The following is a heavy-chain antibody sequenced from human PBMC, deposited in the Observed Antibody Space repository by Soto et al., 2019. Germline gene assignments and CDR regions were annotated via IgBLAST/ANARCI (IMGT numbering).Heavy chain of an antibody. V-gene: IGHV3-30*03. Sequence: PGVSLRLSCAASGFTFISDGMHWFRQVPGKGLEWVAVISYDGSNKYYADSVKGRFTISRDNAKNSLYLQMNTLRAEDTAVYYCARDKGSSSWHSFDYWGQGTLVTAPQ. J-gene: IGHJ4*02. CDR1: GFTFISDG. CDR2: ISYDGSNK. CDR3: ARDKGSSSWHSFDY. D-gene: IGHD2-2*01.